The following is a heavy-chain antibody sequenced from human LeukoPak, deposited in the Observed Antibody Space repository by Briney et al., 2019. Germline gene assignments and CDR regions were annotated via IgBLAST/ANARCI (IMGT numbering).Heavy chain of an antibody. CDR1: GVSISSYY. V-gene: IGHV4-59*01. CDR2: IYYSGST. CDR3: ARVLRYFDWLPYNWFDP. Sequence: PSETLSLTCTVSGVSISSYYLSWIRQPPGKGLEWIGYIYYSGSTNYNPSLKSRVTISVDTSKNQFSLKLSSVTAADTAVYYCARVLRYFDWLPYNWFDPWGQGTLVTVSS. J-gene: IGHJ5*02. D-gene: IGHD3-9*01.